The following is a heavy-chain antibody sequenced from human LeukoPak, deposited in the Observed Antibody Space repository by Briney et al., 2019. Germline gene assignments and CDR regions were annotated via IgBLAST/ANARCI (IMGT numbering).Heavy chain of an antibody. Sequence: GGSLRLSCATSGFTFNNYAMHWVRQAPGKGLEWVSVIYSGGSTYYADSVKGRFTISRDNSKNTLYLQMNSLRAEDTAVYYCARGAMTTVTYDYWGQGTLVTVSS. V-gene: IGHV3-53*01. CDR2: IYSGGST. J-gene: IGHJ4*02. CDR1: GFTFNNYA. D-gene: IGHD4-17*01. CDR3: ARGAMTTVTYDY.